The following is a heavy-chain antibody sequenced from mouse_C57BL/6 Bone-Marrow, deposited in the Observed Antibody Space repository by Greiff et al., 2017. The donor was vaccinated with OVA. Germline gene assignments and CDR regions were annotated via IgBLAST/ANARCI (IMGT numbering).Heavy chain of an antibody. Sequence: EVKLMESGGGLVKPGGSLKLSCAASGFTFSSYAMSWVRQTPEKRLEWVATISDGGSYTYYPDNVKGRFTISRDNAKNNLYLQMSHLKSEDTAMYYCAREGTLFDYWGQGTTLTVSS. CDR1: GFTFSSYA. CDR3: AREGTLFDY. J-gene: IGHJ2*01. V-gene: IGHV5-4*01. CDR2: ISDGGSYT. D-gene: IGHD3-3*01.